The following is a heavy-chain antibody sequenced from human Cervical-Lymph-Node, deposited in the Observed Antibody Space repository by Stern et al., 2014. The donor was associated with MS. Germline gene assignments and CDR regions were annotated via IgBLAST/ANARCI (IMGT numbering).Heavy chain of an antibody. CDR2: IIPIFDTA. CDR1: GGTFSSYA. CDR3: ARDSRHYDASYYFDS. Sequence: VQLVQSGAEVKKPGSSVKVSCKASGGTFSSYAINWVRQAPGQGPEWVGGIIPIFDTANYAQKFQGRVTITADESTSTAYMELSSLRSEDTAVYYCARDSRHYDASYYFDSWGQGTLVTVSS. V-gene: IGHV1-69*01. D-gene: IGHD3-16*01. J-gene: IGHJ4*02.